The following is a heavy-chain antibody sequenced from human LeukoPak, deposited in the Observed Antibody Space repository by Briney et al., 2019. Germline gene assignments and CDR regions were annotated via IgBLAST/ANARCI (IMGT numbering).Heavy chain of an antibody. J-gene: IGHJ4*02. CDR3: ARRRDLCGSYYPFDY. V-gene: IGHV5-51*01. CDR1: GYSFTNYW. CDR2: IYPGDSDT. D-gene: IGHD1-26*01. Sequence: GESLKISCKASGYSFTNYWIGWVRQMPGKGLEWMGIIYPGDSDTGYSPSFQGQVTISADKSITTAYLQWSSLKASDTAMYYCARRRDLCGSYYPFDYWGQGTLVTVSS.